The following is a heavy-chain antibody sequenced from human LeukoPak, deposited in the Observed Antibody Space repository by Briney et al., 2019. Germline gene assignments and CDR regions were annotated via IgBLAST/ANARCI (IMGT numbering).Heavy chain of an antibody. Sequence: GWSLRLSCTASGFTFGDYAMSWVRQAPGKGLEWVAFIRRKGYGGTTEYAASVKGRFTMSRDDSKSIAYLQMNSLKTEDTAVYYCTRENAGSSGDYWGQGTLVTVSS. V-gene: IGHV3-49*04. J-gene: IGHJ4*02. CDR1: GFTFGDYA. CDR3: TRENAGSSGDY. CDR2: IRRKGYGGTT. D-gene: IGHD6-19*01.